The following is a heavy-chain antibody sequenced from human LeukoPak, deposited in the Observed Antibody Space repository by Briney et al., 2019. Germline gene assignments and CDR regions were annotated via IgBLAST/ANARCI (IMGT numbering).Heavy chain of an antibody. D-gene: IGHD6-13*01. CDR2: ISGSGDNT. CDR3: ARGVIAADRLDY. V-gene: IGHV3-23*01. J-gene: IGHJ4*02. CDR1: GFTFSSYA. Sequence: PGGSLRLSCAASGFTFSSYAMSWVRQVPGKGLEWVSVISGSGDNTYYADSVKGRFTISRDNSKNMLYLQMNSLRAEDTAVYYCARGVIAADRLDYWGQGTLVTVSS.